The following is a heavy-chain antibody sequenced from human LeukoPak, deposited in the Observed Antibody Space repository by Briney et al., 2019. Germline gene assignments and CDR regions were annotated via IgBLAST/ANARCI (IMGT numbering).Heavy chain of an antibody. CDR1: GFTFSNYG. D-gene: IGHD2-15*01. CDR2: ITAGGDTT. Sequence: GGSLRLSCAASGFTFSNYGMHWVRQAPGKGLEWVSGITAGGDTTYYADSVKGRFTMSRDNSRDTVYLQMNSLRVDDTAIYYCARRDNVVVVSASDYWGQGTLVTVSS. V-gene: IGHV3-23*01. J-gene: IGHJ4*02. CDR3: ARRDNVVVVSASDY.